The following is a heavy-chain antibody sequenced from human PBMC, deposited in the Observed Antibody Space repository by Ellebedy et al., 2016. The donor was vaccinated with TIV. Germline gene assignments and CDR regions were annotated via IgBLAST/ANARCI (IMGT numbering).Heavy chain of an antibody. CDR1: GFTLSSYW. V-gene: IGHV3-7*03. Sequence: PGGSLRLSCAASGFTLSSYWMSWVRQAPGKGLEWVANMKQDGSEKYYVDSVKGRFTISRDNAKDSVYLQMNSLRSDDTAVYYCARVGFPPGGDYWGQGTLVTVSS. CDR2: MKQDGSEK. D-gene: IGHD3-10*01. CDR3: ARVGFPPGGDY. J-gene: IGHJ4*02.